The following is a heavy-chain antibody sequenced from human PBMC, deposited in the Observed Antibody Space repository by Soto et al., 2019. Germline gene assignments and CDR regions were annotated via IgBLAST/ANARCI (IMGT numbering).Heavy chain of an antibody. V-gene: IGHV2-5*02. CDR1: GFSLSTSGVG. CDR2: IYWDDDK. D-gene: IGHD1-20*01. J-gene: IGHJ4*02. CDR3: ARHRVPDNWNYFDY. Sequence: SGPTLVNPTQTLTLTCTFSGFSLSTSGVGVGWIRQPPGKALEWLALIYWDDDKRYSPSLKSRLTITKDTSKNQVVLTRTNMDPGDTATYSCARHRVPDNWNYFDYWGQGTLVTVSS.